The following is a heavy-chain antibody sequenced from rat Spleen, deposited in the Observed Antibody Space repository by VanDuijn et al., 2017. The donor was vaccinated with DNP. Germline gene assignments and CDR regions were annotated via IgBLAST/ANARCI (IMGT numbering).Heavy chain of an antibody. CDR1: GFNFNDHW. Sequence: EVKLVESGGGLVQPGRSLKLSCVASGFNFNDHWMGWVRQGPGKGLEWIGEINRDSTTINYSPSLKDKFTISRDNAQNTLFLQMSRLGSEDTAIYYCAKDLNFGIYVTWGQGVMVTVSS. J-gene: IGHJ2*01. CDR3: AKDLNFGIYVT. CDR2: INRDSTTI. D-gene: IGHD1-1*01. V-gene: IGHV4-2*01.